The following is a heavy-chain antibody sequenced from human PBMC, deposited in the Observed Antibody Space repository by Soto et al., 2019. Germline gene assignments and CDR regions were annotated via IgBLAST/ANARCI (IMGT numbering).Heavy chain of an antibody. CDR1: GGSISSSSYY. CDR2: IYYSGST. Sequence: PSETLSLTCTVSGGSISSSSYYWGWIRQPPGKGLEWIGSIYYSGSTNYNPSLKSRVTISVDTSKNQFSLKLSSVTAADTAVYYCARGSEYYYDSSGYYGDAFDIWGQGTMVTV. J-gene: IGHJ3*02. CDR3: ARGSEYYYDSSGYYGDAFDI. D-gene: IGHD3-22*01. V-gene: IGHV4-39*07.